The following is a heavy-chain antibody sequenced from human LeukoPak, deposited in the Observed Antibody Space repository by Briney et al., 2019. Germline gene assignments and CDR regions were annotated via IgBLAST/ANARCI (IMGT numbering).Heavy chain of an antibody. Sequence: PGGSLRLSCAASGFTVSSNYMTWVRQAPGKGLEWVANINQRGSEIYYVDSVRGRFTISRDNAKNSLYLQMNILRAEDTAVYYCVRRYMATSAEDFDYWGQGTLVTVFS. CDR2: INQRGSEI. CDR3: VRRYMATSAEDFDY. J-gene: IGHJ4*02. CDR1: GFTVSSNY. V-gene: IGHV3-7*01. D-gene: IGHD3-16*02.